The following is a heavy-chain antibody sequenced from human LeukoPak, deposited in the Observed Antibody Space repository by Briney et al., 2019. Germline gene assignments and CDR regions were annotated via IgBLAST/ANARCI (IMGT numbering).Heavy chain of an antibody. Sequence: GGSLRLSCAASGFTSSSYGMHWVRQAPGKGLEWVAVISYDGSNKYYADSVKGRFTISRDNSKNTLYLQMNSLRAEDTAVYYCAKDGNIVVVTYWFDPWGQGTLVTVSS. CDR2: ISYDGSNK. J-gene: IGHJ5*02. D-gene: IGHD2-21*02. CDR1: GFTSSSYG. V-gene: IGHV3-30*18. CDR3: AKDGNIVVVTYWFDP.